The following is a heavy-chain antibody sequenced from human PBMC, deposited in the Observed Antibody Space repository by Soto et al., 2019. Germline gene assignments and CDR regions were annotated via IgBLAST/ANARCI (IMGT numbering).Heavy chain of an antibody. V-gene: IGHV1-3*01. CDR3: ARVFKYYYYGMDV. J-gene: IGHJ6*02. CDR1: GYTFTSYA. Sequence: ASVKVSCKASGYTFTSYAMHWVRQAPGQRLGWMGWINAGNGNTKYSQKFQGRVTITRDTSAGTAYMELSSLRSEDTAVYYCARVFKYYYYGMDVWGQGTTVTVSS. CDR2: INAGNGNT.